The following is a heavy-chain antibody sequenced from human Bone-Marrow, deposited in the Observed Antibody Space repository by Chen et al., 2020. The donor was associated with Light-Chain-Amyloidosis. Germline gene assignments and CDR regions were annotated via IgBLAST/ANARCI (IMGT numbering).Heavy chain of an antibody. D-gene: IGHD5-12*01. V-gene: IGHV5-51*01. Sequence: EVQLEQSGPEVKKPGESLKISCKGSGYTFPNYWIGWVRQMPGKGLEWMWVIYPEDSDARSSPSFEGQVTISADKSITTAYLQWRSLKASDSPMYSCARLRAGSTFDYWGQGTLVTVSS. CDR1: GYTFPNYW. CDR3: ARLRAGSTFDY. CDR2: IYPEDSDA. J-gene: IGHJ4*02.